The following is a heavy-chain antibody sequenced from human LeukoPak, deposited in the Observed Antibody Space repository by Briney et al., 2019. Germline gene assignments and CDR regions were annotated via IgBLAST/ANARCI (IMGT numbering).Heavy chain of an antibody. CDR2: IQYDGSNK. V-gene: IGHV3-30*02. CDR3: AKDFYDIVVVPAANYFDY. J-gene: IGHJ4*02. D-gene: IGHD2-2*01. CDR1: GFTFSSYG. Sequence: PGGSLRLSCAASGFTFSSYGMHWVRQAPGKGLEWVAFIQYDGSNKYYADSVKGRFTFSRDNSKNTLYLQMNSLRAEDTAVYYCAKDFYDIVVVPAANYFDYWGQGTLVTVSS.